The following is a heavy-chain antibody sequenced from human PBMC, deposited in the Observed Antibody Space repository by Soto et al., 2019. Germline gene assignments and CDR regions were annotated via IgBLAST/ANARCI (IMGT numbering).Heavy chain of an antibody. D-gene: IGHD2-2*01. V-gene: IGHV3-23*01. CDR3: AKGGCSSTSCQTFDY. CDR1: GFTFSSYA. CDR2: ISGSGGST. J-gene: IGHJ4*02. Sequence: GGSLRLSCAASGFTFSSYAMSRVRQAPGKGLEWVSAISGSGGSTYYADSVKGRFTISRDNSKNTLYLQMNSLRAEDTAVYYCAKGGCSSTSCQTFDYWGQGTLVTAPQ.